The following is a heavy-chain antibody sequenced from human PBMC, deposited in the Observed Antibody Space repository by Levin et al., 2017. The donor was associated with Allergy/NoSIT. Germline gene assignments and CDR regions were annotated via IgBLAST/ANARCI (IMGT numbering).Heavy chain of an antibody. CDR1: GFTFDDYA. D-gene: IGHD5-18*01. V-gene: IGHV3-9*01. Sequence: GGSLRLSCAASGFTFDDYAMHWVRQAPGKGLEWVSGISWNSGSIGYADSVKGRFTISRDNAKNSLYLQMNSLRAEDTALYYCAKAVASGYSYGSDAFDIWGQGTMVTVSS. J-gene: IGHJ3*02. CDR3: AKAVASGYSYGSDAFDI. CDR2: ISWNSGSI.